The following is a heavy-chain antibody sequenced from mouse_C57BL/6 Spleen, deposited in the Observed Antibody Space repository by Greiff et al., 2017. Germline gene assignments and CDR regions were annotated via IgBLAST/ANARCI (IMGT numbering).Heavy chain of an antibody. CDR2: ISSGSSTI. V-gene: IGHV5-17*01. D-gene: IGHD2-1*01. CDR3: ARVYGNYRYYAMDY. CDR1: GFTFSDYG. J-gene: IGHJ4*01. Sequence: EVQGVESGGGLVKPGGSLKLSCAASGFTFSDYGMHWVRQAPEKGLEWVAYISSGSSTIYYADTVKGRFTISRDNAKNTLFLQMTSLRSEDTAMYYCARVYGNYRYYAMDYWGQGTSVTVSS.